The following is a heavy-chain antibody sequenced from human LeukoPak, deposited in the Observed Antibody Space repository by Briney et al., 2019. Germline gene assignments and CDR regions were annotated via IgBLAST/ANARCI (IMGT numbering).Heavy chain of an antibody. V-gene: IGHV4-4*09. CDR2: IYTSGST. Sequence: SETLSLTCTVSGGSINSYYWSWIRQPPGKGLEWVGYIYTSGSTNYNPSLKSRLTISLDTSKNQFSLILTSVTAADTAVYSCARTVLTGYFNWFDPWGQGTLVTVSS. D-gene: IGHD3-9*01. CDR1: GGSINSYY. CDR3: ARTVLTGYFNWFDP. J-gene: IGHJ5*02.